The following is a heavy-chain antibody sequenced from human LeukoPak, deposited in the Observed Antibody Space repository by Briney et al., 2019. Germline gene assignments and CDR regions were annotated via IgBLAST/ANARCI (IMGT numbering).Heavy chain of an antibody. V-gene: IGHV3-23*01. CDR3: AKDFRIGYSAHFDY. Sequence: GGALRLSCVGSGFTFRSHAMSWVRQAPEKGLEFVSGIYENGGTTYYADSVKGRFSISRGNSKNTLYLQMDSLRGEDTAVYYCAKDFRIGYSAHFDYWGQGALVTVSS. CDR1: GFTFRSHA. CDR2: IYENGGTT. D-gene: IGHD2-21*01. J-gene: IGHJ4*02.